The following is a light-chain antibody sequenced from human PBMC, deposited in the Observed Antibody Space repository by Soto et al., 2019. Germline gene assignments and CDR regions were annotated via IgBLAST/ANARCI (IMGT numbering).Light chain of an antibody. J-gene: IGKJ1*01. V-gene: IGKV3-11*01. CDR2: QTS. CDR3: HQRQSWPRT. CDR1: QYINTR. Sequence: EIVFTQSPSTLSSFPGDRVTLSCRTSQYINTRLAWYQHRPGQAPRLLIYQTSIRAAGIPARFSASGTGTDFTLTISEVQPEDFAVYYCHQRQSWPRTFGQGTKVDIK.